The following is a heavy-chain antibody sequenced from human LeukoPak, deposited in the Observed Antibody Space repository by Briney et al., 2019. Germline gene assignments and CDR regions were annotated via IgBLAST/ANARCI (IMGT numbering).Heavy chain of an antibody. J-gene: IGHJ4*02. V-gene: IGHV1-18*01. D-gene: IGHD2-2*01. CDR3: AKYSEIVVVPAASFDY. CDR1: GYTFTSYG. Sequence: ASVKVSCKASGYTFTSYGISWVRQALGQGLEWMGWISAYNGNTNYAQKLQSRVTMTTDTSTSTAYMELRSLRSDDTAVYYCAKYSEIVVVPAASFDYWGQGTLVTVSS. CDR2: ISAYNGNT.